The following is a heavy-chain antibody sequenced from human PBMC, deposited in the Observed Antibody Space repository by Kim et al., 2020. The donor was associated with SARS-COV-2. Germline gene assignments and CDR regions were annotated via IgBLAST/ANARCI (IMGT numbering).Heavy chain of an antibody. CDR3: ARASKGNYYYGMDV. CDR2: ISYDGSNK. V-gene: IGHV3-30-3*01. CDR1: GYTFSIYD. J-gene: IGHJ6*01. Sequence: GGTLRLSCAASGYTFSIYDIHWVRQAPGMGLEWVAVISYDGSNKYYADIVRGRSIIPRDNSKNTLYLQINSLRAEDTAVYYCARASKGNYYYGMDVWGQG.